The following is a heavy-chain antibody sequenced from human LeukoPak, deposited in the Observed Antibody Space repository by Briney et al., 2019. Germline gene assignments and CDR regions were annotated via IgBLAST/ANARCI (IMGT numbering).Heavy chain of an antibody. V-gene: IGHV3-7*01. CDR1: GFSFSGFW. CDR3: ARESTYTSAWGTPDY. CDR2: IRQDGDEK. Sequence: PGGSLRLSCEASGFSFSGFWMSWVRQGPGKGLERVANIRQDGDEKYYVDPVKGRFTISRDNAKNSLFLQMNSLRTEDTGVYYCARESTYTSAWGTPDYWGQGTLVTVSS. J-gene: IGHJ4*02. D-gene: IGHD6-19*01.